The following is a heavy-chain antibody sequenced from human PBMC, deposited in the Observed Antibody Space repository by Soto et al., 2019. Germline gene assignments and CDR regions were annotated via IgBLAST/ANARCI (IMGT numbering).Heavy chain of an antibody. CDR1: GFTFSSYG. CDR3: AGGDCNTGVCANDALDI. Sequence: QVQLVESGGGVVQPGRSLRLSCAASGFTFSSYGMHWVRQAPGKGLEWVAVIWYDGSNKYYADSVKGRFTISRDNSKNTLYLQMNSLRAEVKGVYYCAGGDCNTGVCANDALDIWGQGPMVTVSS. J-gene: IGHJ3*02. V-gene: IGHV3-33*01. D-gene: IGHD2-8*01. CDR2: IWYDGSNK.